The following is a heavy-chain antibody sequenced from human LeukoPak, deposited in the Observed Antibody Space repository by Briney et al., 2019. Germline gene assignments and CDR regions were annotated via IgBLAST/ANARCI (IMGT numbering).Heavy chain of an antibody. V-gene: IGHV4-59*01. Sequence: KPSETLSLTCAVYGGSFSGYYWSWIRQPPGKGLEWIGYIYYSGSTNYNPSLKSRVTISVDTSKNQFSLKLSSVTAADTAVYYCARDVKGSSGGWFGNNWFDPWGQGTLVTVSS. D-gene: IGHD6-19*01. CDR3: ARDVKGSSGGWFGNNWFDP. CDR1: GGSFSGYY. CDR2: IYYSGST. J-gene: IGHJ5*02.